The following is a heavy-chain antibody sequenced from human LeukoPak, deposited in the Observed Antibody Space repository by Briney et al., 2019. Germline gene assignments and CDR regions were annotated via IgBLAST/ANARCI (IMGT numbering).Heavy chain of an antibody. CDR2: IYYSGST. D-gene: IGHD3-10*01. CDR1: GGSISSSSYY. Sequence: SETLSLTCTVSGGSISSSSYYWGWIRQPPGKGLEWIGSIYYSGSTYYNPSLKSRVTISVDTSKNQFSLKLSSVTAADTAVYYCARSRSTMVRGVIMTNWFDPWGQGTLVTVSS. J-gene: IGHJ5*02. CDR3: ARSRSTMVRGVIMTNWFDP. V-gene: IGHV4-39*07.